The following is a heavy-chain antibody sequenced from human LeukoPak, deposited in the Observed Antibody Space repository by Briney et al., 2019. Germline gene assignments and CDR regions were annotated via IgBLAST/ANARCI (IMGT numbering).Heavy chain of an antibody. CDR2: IYYSGST. J-gene: IGHJ4*02. CDR3: ARYCTSTSSFLKRVFDS. V-gene: IGHV4-39*01. D-gene: IGHD2-2*01. Sequence: PSETLSLTCTVSGGSITSSSYYWGWIRQPPGKGLERIGSIYYSGSTYYNPSPKTRVPISADTSKNQFSLELSSVIAADTAVYYCARYCTSTSSFLKRVFDSWGQGTLVTVSS. CDR1: GGSITSSSYY.